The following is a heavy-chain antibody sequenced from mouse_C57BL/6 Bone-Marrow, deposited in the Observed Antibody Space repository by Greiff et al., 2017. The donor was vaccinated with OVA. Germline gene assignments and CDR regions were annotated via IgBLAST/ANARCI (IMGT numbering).Heavy chain of an antibody. Sequence: EVKLMESGPGLAKPSQTLSLTCSVTGYSITSDYWNWIRKFPGNKLEYMGYISYSGSTYYNPSLKSRISITRDTSKNQYYLQLNSVTTEDTATYYCARSSLTTVVATDAMDYWGQGTSVTVSS. CDR1: GYSITSDY. CDR3: ARSSLTTVVATDAMDY. J-gene: IGHJ4*01. D-gene: IGHD1-1*01. CDR2: ISYSGST. V-gene: IGHV3-8*01.